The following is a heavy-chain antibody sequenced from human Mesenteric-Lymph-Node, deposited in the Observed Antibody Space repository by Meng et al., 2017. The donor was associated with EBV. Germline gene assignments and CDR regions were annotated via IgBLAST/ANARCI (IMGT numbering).Heavy chain of an antibody. D-gene: IGHD3-22*01. V-gene: IGHV4-4*02. Sequence: QVQLEELGQGLVKTSGTLSFYCAVDGASISGPNWWSWVRQPPGKGLEWIGEVYHSGSTNYNPSLKSRVSMSVDTSKNHFSLKLTSVTAADTAMYYCAEVLNGYYYFDYWGQGTLVTVSS. CDR2: VYHSGST. CDR3: AEVLNGYYYFDY. J-gene: IGHJ4*02. CDR1: GASISGPNW.